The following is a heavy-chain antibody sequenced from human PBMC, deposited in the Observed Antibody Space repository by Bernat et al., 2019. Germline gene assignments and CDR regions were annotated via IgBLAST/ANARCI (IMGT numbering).Heavy chain of an antibody. V-gene: IGHV3-33*01. CDR2: IWSDGSNK. CDR1: GFTFSSYG. CDR3: AGESSDVDTAMAPLLDSMGFDP. Sequence: QVQLVESGGGVVQPGRSLRLSCAASGFTFSSYGMHWVRQAPGKGLEWVAVIWSDGSNKYYADSVKGRFTISRDNSKNTLYLQMNSLRAEDTAVYYCAGESSDVDTAMAPLLDSMGFDPWGQGTLVTVSS. D-gene: IGHD5-18*01. J-gene: IGHJ5*02.